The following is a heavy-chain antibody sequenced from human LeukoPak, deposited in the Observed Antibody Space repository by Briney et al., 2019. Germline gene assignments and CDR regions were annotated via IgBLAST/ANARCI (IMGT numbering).Heavy chain of an antibody. CDR1: GGSISSSSYY. J-gene: IGHJ4*02. Sequence: PSETLSLTCTVSGGSISSSSYYWGWIRQPPGKGLEWIGGIYYSGSTYYNPSLKSRVTISVDTSKNQFSLKLSSVTAADTAVYYCARQLYGDSRNDPFDYWGQGTLVTVSS. CDR3: ARQLYGDSRNDPFDY. V-gene: IGHV4-39*01. D-gene: IGHD4-17*01. CDR2: IYYSGST.